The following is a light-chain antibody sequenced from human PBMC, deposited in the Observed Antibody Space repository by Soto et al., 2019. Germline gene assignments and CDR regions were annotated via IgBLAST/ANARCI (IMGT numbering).Light chain of an antibody. CDR1: QSFSSSY. CDR3: QYYGSALFT. J-gene: IGKJ3*01. V-gene: IGKV3-20*01. CDR2: GAS. Sequence: EIVLTQSPGTLSLSPGERATLSCRASQSFSSSYLAWYQQKPGQAPRLLIYGASSRATGIPVRFSGSGSGPDFTLTISSLEPEDFAVYYCQYYGSALFTFGPGTKVDVK.